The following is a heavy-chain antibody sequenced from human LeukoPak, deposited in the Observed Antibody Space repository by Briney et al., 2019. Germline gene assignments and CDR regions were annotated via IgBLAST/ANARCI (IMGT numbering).Heavy chain of an antibody. CDR3: ARELAAAGRVY. D-gene: IGHD6-13*01. Sequence: TLSLTCTVSGGSISSGGYYWSWIRQHPGKGLEWIGYIYYSGSTYYNPSLKSRVTISVDTSKNQFSLKLSSVTAADAAVYYCARELAAAGRVYWGQGTLVTVSS. V-gene: IGHV4-31*03. J-gene: IGHJ4*02. CDR1: GGSISSGGYY. CDR2: IYYSGST.